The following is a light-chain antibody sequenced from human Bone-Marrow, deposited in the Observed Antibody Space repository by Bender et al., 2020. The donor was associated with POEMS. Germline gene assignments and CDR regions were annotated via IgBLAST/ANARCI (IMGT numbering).Light chain of an antibody. J-gene: IGLJ3*02. Sequence: QSALTQPASVSGSPGQSITISCTGTSNDVGTFNYVSWYQQHPGKAPKLMIYDVSNRPSGVSPRFSGSKSGNTASLTISGLQTEDEADYYCSSFTLSTTWVFGGGTKLTVL. CDR1: SNDVGTFNY. CDR3: SSFTLSTTWV. CDR2: DVS. V-gene: IGLV2-14*03.